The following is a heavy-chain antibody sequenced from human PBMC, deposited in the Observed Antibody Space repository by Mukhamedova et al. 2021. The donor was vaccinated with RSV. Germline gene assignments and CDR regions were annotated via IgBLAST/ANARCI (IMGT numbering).Heavy chain of an antibody. Sequence: AQKFQGRVTITADESTSTAYMELSSLRSEDTAVYYCARASMPLDSWGQGTLVTVSS. D-gene: IGHD2/OR15-2a*01. CDR3: ARASMPLDS. V-gene: IGHV1-69*01. J-gene: IGHJ4*02.